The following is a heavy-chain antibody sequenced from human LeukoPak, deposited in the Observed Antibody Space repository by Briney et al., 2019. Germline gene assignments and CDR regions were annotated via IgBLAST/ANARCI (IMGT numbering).Heavy chain of an antibody. V-gene: IGHV3-15*07. J-gene: IGHJ4*02. Sequence: GGSLRLSCAASGFAFNNAWMNWVRQAPGKGLEWVGRIKSKTDGGTTDYAAPVTGRFTISRDDSRNTLYLQMNSLKTEDTAVYYCTTNPPVRWGASSEPPNYWGQGTLVTVSS. CDR3: TTNPPVRWGASSEPPNY. CDR2: IKSKTDGGTT. CDR1: GFAFNNAW. D-gene: IGHD2-15*01.